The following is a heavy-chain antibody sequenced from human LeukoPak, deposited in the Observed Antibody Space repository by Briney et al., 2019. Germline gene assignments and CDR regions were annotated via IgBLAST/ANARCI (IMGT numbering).Heavy chain of an antibody. D-gene: IGHD3-16*01. CDR2: ISVSNGNT. Sequence: GASVKVSCKASGYTFSDYGISWVRQAPGQGLEWLGWISVSNGNTDYAQKLQGRVTMTTDTSTSTAYMELRSLRSDDTAVYYCARGDYVWGSTYMYYFDYWGQGTLVTVSS. CDR1: GYTFSDYG. J-gene: IGHJ4*02. V-gene: IGHV1-18*01. CDR3: ARGDYVWGSTYMYYFDY.